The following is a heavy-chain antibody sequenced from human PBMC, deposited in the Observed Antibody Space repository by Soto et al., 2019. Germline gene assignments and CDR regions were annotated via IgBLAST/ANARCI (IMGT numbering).Heavy chain of an antibody. CDR3: TTDKNYYGSGSYRYYYYGMDV. Sequence: LRLSCAASGFTFSNAWMSWVRQAPGKGLEWVGRIKSKTDGGTTDYAAPVKGRFTISRDDSKNTLYLQMNSLKTEDTAVYYCTTDKNYYGSGSYRYYYYGMDVWGQGTTVTVSS. CDR2: IKSKTDGGTT. V-gene: IGHV3-15*01. CDR1: GFTFSNAW. D-gene: IGHD3-10*01. J-gene: IGHJ6*02.